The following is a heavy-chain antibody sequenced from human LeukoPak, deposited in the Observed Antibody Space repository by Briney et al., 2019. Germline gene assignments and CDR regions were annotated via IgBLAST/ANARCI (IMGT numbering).Heavy chain of an antibody. CDR2: MSSTGNNK. Sequence: PGGPLRLSCLASGFTIGNYAMHWVRQAPDKGLEWVAVMSSTGNNKYYAGSVKGRFTISRDNSRNTLYLEMNSLRAEDTALYYCARDSHAPGTVTVSCYFDNWGQGTLVTVSS. CDR3: ARDSHAPGTVTVSCYFDN. J-gene: IGHJ4*02. V-gene: IGHV3-30-3*01. CDR1: GFTIGNYA. D-gene: IGHD5-18*01.